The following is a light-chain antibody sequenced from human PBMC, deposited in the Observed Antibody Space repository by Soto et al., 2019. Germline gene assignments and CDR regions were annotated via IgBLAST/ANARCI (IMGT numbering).Light chain of an antibody. CDR2: AAS. V-gene: IGKV3-15*01. Sequence: EIEMTQSPSTLSLATGERVTLSFRASESVSTNLAWYQQKAGQAPRLLIYAASTRATGIPARFSGSGSGTEFTLTISSLQSEDFAVYYCQQYSIWRTFGQGTKVDIK. J-gene: IGKJ1*01. CDR3: QQYSIWRT. CDR1: ESVSTN.